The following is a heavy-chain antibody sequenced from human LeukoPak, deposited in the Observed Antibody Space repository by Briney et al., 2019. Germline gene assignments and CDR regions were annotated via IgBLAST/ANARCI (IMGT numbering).Heavy chain of an antibody. CDR3: AKGRGVTTVTQYFDY. CDR2: ISAYNGNT. J-gene: IGHJ4*02. Sequence: ASVKVSCKASGYTFTSYGISWVRQAPGQGLEWMGWISAYNGNTNYAQKLQGRVTMTTDTSTSTAYMELRSLRSDDTAVYYCAKGRGVTTVTQYFDYWGQGTLVTVSS. CDR1: GYTFTSYG. D-gene: IGHD4-11*01. V-gene: IGHV1-18*01.